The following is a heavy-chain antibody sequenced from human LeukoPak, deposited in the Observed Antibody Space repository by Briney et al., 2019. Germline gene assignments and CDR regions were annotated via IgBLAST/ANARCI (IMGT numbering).Heavy chain of an antibody. D-gene: IGHD4-11*01. CDR3: ATYSTRNAREFQS. CDR1: GFTFSTYW. V-gene: IGHV3-7*01. CDR2: IKQDGSET. J-gene: IGHJ1*01. Sequence: PGGSLRLSCAASGFTFSTYWMNWVRQAPGKGLEWVANIKQDGSETYYVDSVKGRFTISRDNAKNSLYLQMNSLRVEDTAVYYCATYSTRNAREFQSWGQGTLVTVSS.